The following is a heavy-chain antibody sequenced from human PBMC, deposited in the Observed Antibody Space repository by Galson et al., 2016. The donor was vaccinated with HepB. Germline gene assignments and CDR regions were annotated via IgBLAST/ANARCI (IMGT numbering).Heavy chain of an antibody. D-gene: IGHD6-19*01. Sequence: SLRLSCAASGFTFTTYNMHWVRQAPGKGLEWVSSISGSSSQKYHADSVKGRFTISRDNAKNSVFLQMDSLRAEDTAIYYCASPDLALTGTGEQYFQHWGQGTLVSVSS. CDR3: ASPDLALTGTGEQYFQH. CDR2: ISGSSSQK. CDR1: GFTFTTYN. J-gene: IGHJ1*01. V-gene: IGHV3-21*06.